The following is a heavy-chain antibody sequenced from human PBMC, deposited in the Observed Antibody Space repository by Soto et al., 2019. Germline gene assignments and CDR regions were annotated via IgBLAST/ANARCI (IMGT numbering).Heavy chain of an antibody. V-gene: IGHV1-69*01. CDR3: AGSVITVFGVVSIPPHYCSGMDL. CDR1: GGTFNRYA. Sequence: QVQLVQSGAEVKKPGSSVKVSCKASGGTFNRYAISWVRQAPGQGLEWMGGIIPIFGIGNYAQRFQGRVTITAEESTGTAYMEWGSLGSEDTGVYYWAGSVITVFGVVSIPPHYCSGMDLWGPGNTVTVSS. D-gene: IGHD3-3*01. J-gene: IGHJ6*01. CDR2: IIPIFGIG.